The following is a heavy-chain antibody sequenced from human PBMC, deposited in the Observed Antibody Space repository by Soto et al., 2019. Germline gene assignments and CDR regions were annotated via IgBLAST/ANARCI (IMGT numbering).Heavy chain of an antibody. CDR3: ARGAPENDSSGYYYLD. V-gene: IGHV1-69*13. Sequence: SVKVSCKASGGTFSSYAISWVRQAPGQGLEWMGGIIPIFGTANYAQKFQGRVTITADESTSTAYMELSSLRSEDTAVYYCARGAPENDSSGYYYLDWGQGXLVTVYS. D-gene: IGHD3-22*01. CDR1: GGTFSSYA. CDR2: IIPIFGTA. J-gene: IGHJ4*02.